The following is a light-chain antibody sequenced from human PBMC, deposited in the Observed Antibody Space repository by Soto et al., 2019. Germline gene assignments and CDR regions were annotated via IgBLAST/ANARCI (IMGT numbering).Light chain of an antibody. J-gene: IGLJ1*01. CDR1: RSNIGSNA. CDR2: TND. CDR3: ASWDDRLKGYV. V-gene: IGLV1-44*01. Sequence: QSVLTQPPSVSGTPGQRGSISCSGSRSNIGSNAVNWYQQLPGTAPKLLIYTNDQRPSGVPDRFSGSTSGTSVSLAISGLQSEDEADYYCASWDDRLKGYVFGTGTKVNVL.